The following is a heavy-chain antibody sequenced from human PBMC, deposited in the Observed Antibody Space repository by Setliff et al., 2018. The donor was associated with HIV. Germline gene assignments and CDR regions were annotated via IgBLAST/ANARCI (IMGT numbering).Heavy chain of an antibody. CDR3: ARHSPSDY. CDR2: IYNSAST. Sequence: SETLSLTGTVSGDSISTDYWTWIRQPPGKGLEWIGYIYNSASTSYNPSLKSRVTISGDTSKNQFSLKLSSVTAADTAVYYCARHSPSDYWGQGTLVTVSS. V-gene: IGHV4-59*08. CDR1: GDSISTDY. J-gene: IGHJ4*02.